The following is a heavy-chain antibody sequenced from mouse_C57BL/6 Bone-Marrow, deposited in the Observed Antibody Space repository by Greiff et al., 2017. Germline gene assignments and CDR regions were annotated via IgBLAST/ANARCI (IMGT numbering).Heavy chain of an antibody. Sequence: VQLQQSGAELMRPGASVKLSCTASGFNIKDDYMHWVKQRPEQGLEWIGWIDPENGDTEYASKFQGKATITADTSSNTAYLQLSSLTSEDTAVYYCTTTVVATNFDYWGQGTTLTVSS. J-gene: IGHJ2*01. CDR3: TTTVVATNFDY. CDR2: IDPENGDT. V-gene: IGHV14-4*01. CDR1: GFNIKDDY. D-gene: IGHD1-1*01.